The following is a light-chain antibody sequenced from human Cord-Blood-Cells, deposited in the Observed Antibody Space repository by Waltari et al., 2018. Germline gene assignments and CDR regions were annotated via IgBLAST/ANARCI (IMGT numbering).Light chain of an antibody. J-gene: IGLJ2*01. V-gene: IGLV2-11*01. CDR2: DVS. Sequence: QSALTQPRSVSGSPGQSVTISCTGTSSDVGGSNSVSWYQQHPGKAPKLTIYDVSKRPSGVPDRFSCSKSGNTASLTISGLQAEDEADYYCCSYAGSYTLVFGGGTKLTVL. CDR3: CSYAGSYTLV. CDR1: SSDVGGSNS.